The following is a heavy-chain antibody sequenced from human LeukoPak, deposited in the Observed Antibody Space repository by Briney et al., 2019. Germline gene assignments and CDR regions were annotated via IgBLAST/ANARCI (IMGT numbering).Heavy chain of an antibody. V-gene: IGHV4-61*02. D-gene: IGHD3-3*01. Sequence: SETLSLTCTVSGGSISSGSYYWSWIRQPAGKGLEWIGRIYSSGSTNYNPSLKSRVTISLDTSKNQFSLKLSSVTAADTAVYYCARDRFLEWSYFDYWGQGTLVTVSS. CDR1: GGSISSGSYY. CDR2: IYSSGST. J-gene: IGHJ4*02. CDR3: ARDRFLEWSYFDY.